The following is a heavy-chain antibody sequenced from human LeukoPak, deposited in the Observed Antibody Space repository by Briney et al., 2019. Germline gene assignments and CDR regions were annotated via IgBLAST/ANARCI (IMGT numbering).Heavy chain of an antibody. CDR3: ARGYGRYFDY. CDR2: ISYDGSDK. Sequence: GGSLRLSCAASGFTFSSYGMHWVRQAPGKGLEWVAVISYDGSDKYYADSVKGRFTISRDNSKNTLYLQMNSLRAEDTAVYYCARGYGRYFDYWGQGTLVTVSS. CDR1: GFTFSSYG. V-gene: IGHV3-30*03. J-gene: IGHJ4*02. D-gene: IGHD5-18*01.